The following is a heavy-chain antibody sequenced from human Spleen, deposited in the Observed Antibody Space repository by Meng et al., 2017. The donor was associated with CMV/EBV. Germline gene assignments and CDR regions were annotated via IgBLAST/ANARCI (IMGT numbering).Heavy chain of an antibody. CDR1: GFTFSSYG. V-gene: IGHV3-30*02. J-gene: IGHJ4*02. CDR3: AKDGRGSSGGFYFDY. D-gene: IGHD6-6*01. CDR2: IRYDGSNK. Sequence: GESLKISCAASGFTFSSYGMHWVRQAPGKGLEWVAFIRYDGSNKYYVDSVKGRFTISRDNSKNTLYLQMKSLRAEDTALYYCAKDGRGSSGGFYFDYWGQGTLVTVSS.